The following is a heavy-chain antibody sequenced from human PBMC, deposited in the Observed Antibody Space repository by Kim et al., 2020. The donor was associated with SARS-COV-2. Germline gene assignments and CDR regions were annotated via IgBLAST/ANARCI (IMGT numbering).Heavy chain of an antibody. CDR1: GFGFGVYS. Sequence: GGSLRLSCAGSGFGFGVYSMNWVRQVPGRALEWVAAISHDGSHKFYADSVKGRFIVSRDNFQSTMFLQMNSLTIGDTALYYCARVGHGMTYTQGLGPWGQGALVSVSS. J-gene: IGHJ5*02. CDR2: ISHDGSHK. V-gene: IGHV3-30*04. D-gene: IGHD2-2*02. CDR3: ARVGHGMTYTQGLGP.